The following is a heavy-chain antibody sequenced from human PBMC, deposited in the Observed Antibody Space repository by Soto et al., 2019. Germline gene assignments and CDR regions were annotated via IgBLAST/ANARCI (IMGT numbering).Heavy chain of an antibody. CDR1: GGSFSGYY. CDR2: INHSGST. CDR3: ARDVAGFIDY. V-gene: IGHV4-34*01. D-gene: IGHD2-15*01. Sequence: SETLSLTCAVYGGSFSGYYWSWIRQPPGKGLEWIGEINHSGSTNYNPSLKSRVTISVDTSKNQFSLKLSSVTAADTAVYYCARDVAGFIDYWGQGTLVTVSS. J-gene: IGHJ4*02.